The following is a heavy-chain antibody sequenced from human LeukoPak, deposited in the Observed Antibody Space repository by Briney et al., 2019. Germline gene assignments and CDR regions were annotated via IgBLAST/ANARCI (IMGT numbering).Heavy chain of an antibody. D-gene: IGHD6-13*01. CDR1: GGSISSSSYY. CDR2: IYYSGST. J-gene: IGHJ5*02. V-gene: IGHV4-39*07. CDR3: ARGWEPLAAAGTTVWFDP. Sequence: PSETLSLTCTVSGGSISSSSYYWAWIRQPPGKGLEWIGSIYYSGSTYYNPSLKSRVTISVDTSKNQFSLKLSSVTAADTAVYYCARGWEPLAAAGTTVWFDPWGQGTLVTVSS.